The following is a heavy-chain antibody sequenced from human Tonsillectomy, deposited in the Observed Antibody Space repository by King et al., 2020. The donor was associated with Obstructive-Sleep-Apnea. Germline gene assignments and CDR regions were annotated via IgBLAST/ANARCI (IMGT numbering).Heavy chain of an antibody. J-gene: IGHJ4*02. CDR1: GFTFSSYG. Sequence: QLVQSGGGVVQPGRSLRLSCAAPGFTFSSYGMHWVRQAPGKGLEWVAVIWYDGSNKYYADSVKGRFTISRDNSKNTLYLQMNSLRAEDTAVYYCARDYYGSGSYPYFDYWGQGTLVTVSS. D-gene: IGHD3-10*01. CDR3: ARDYYGSGSYPYFDY. V-gene: IGHV3-33*01. CDR2: IWYDGSNK.